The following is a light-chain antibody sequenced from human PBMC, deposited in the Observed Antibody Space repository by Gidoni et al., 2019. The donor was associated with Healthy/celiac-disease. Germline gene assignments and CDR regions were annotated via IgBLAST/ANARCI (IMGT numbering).Light chain of an antibody. V-gene: IGKV3-20*01. CDR3: QQYGSSPWT. J-gene: IGKJ1*01. CDR2: GAS. CDR1: QSVSSSY. Sequence: IVLTHSPGTLPLSPGERATLSCRASQSVSSSYLAWYQQKPGQAPRLLIYGASSRATGIPDRFSGSGSGTDFTLTISRLEPEDFAVYYCQQYGSSPWTFGQGTKVEIK.